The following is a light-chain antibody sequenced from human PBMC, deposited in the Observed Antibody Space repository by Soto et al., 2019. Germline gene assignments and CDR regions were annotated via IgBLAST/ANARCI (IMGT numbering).Light chain of an antibody. V-gene: IGKV3-20*01. CDR1: QRISANY. J-gene: IGKJ1*01. CDR2: GVS. Sequence: IVLTQSPGTVSLSPGDRATLSCRASQRISANYLAWYQQKPGQAPRLLIYGVSIRPNAIPDRFGGSGSGPDFTLTISRLEPEDFAVYYCHQYGVLPKTFGQGTTVEIK. CDR3: HQYGVLPKT.